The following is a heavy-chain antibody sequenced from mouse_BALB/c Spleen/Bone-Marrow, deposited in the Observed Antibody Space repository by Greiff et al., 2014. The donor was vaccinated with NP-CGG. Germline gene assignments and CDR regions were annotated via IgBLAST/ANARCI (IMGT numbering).Heavy chain of an antibody. CDR2: INPYNDGT. J-gene: IGHJ1*01. CDR3: ERGGYYGTSRYWYFDV. V-gene: IGHV1-14*01. Sequence: EVQLQQSGPELVKPGASVKMSCKASGYTFTSYVIHWVKQKPGQGLEWIGYINPYNDGTKYNEKFKGKATLTSDKSSSTAYMELSSLTSEDSAVYYCERGGYYGTSRYWYFDVWGAGTTVTVSS. CDR1: GYTFTSYV. D-gene: IGHD1-1*01.